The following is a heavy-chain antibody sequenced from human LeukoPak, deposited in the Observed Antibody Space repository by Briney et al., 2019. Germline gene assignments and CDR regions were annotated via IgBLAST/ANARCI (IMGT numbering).Heavy chain of an antibody. D-gene: IGHD5-18*01. CDR3: XXXXXXGYSYGGFDY. CDR1: GFTFSSYA. Sequence: GGSLRLSCAASGFTFSSYAMSWVRQAPGKGLEWVSAISGSGGSTYYADSVKGRFTISRDNSKNTLYLQMNSLRAEDTAVYYXXXXXXXGYSYGGFDYWGQGTLVTVSS. CDR2: ISGSGGST. V-gene: IGHV3-23*01. J-gene: IGHJ4*02.